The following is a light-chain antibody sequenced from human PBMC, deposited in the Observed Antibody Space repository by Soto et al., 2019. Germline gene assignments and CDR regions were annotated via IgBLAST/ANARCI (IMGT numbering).Light chain of an antibody. CDR1: SSDIGDYHY. CDR3: SSYTSSTYPYVA. V-gene: IGLV2-14*01. J-gene: IGLJ2*01. CDR2: DVS. Sequence: QSALAQPASVSGSPGQSITISCSGTSSDIGDYHYVSWYQQHPVKAPKLIIYDVSNRPSGVSNRFSGSKSGNTASLTISGLQSEAEADYYCSSYTSSTYPYVAFGGGTKLTVL.